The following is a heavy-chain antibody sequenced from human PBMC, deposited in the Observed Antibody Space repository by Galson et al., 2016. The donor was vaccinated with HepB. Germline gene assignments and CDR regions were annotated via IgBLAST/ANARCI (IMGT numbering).Heavy chain of an antibody. J-gene: IGHJ6*02. CDR3: ARDKAAPQSYGRYYYLAMDG. V-gene: IGHV1-69*10. D-gene: IGHD5-18*01. Sequence: SVKVSCKASGGTFSSYAISWVRQAPGQGLEWMGRIIPILGTSDYAQKFLGRVTLTADTSTSTAYMDLNSLRSEDTAVYYYARDKAAPQSYGRYYYLAMDGWGQGTPVTVSS. CDR1: GGTFSSYA. CDR2: IIPILGTS.